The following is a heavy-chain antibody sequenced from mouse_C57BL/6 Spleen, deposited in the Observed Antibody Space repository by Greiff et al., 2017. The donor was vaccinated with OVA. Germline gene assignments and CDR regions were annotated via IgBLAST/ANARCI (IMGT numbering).Heavy chain of an antibody. CDR3: ARGAITTVVATEGYFDF. V-gene: IGHV1-39*01. J-gene: IGHJ1*03. CDR1: GYSFTDHN. CDR2: INPNYGTT. Sequence: VQLKQSGPELVKPGASVKISCKASGYSFTDHNMNWVKQSNGKSLEWIGVINPNYGTTSYNQKFKGKATLTVDQSSSTAYMQLNSLTSEDSAVYYCARGAITTVVATEGYFDFWGTGTTVTVSS. D-gene: IGHD1-1*01.